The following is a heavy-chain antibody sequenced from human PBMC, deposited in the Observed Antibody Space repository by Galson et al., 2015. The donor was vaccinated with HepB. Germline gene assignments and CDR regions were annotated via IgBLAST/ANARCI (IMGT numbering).Heavy chain of an antibody. CDR2: ISAYNGNT. CDR3: ARDLEQQLVLVEGY. CDR1: GYTFTSYG. J-gene: IGHJ4*02. Sequence: SVKVSCKASGYTFTSYGISWVRQAPGQGLEWMGWISAYNGNTNYAQKLQGRVTMTTDTSTSTAYMELRSLRSDDTAVYYCARDLEQQLVLVEGYWGQGTLVTVSS. D-gene: IGHD6-13*01. V-gene: IGHV1-18*01.